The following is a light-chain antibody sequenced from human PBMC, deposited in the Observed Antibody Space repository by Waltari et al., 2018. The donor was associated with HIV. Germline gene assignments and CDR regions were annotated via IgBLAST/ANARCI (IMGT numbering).Light chain of an antibody. CDR3: AAWDDRLDGQGV. J-gene: IGLJ3*02. CDR1: RSNIGTNT. V-gene: IGLV1-44*01. CDR2: NDN. Sequence: QSVLTQPPSASGTPGQRVTIPCSGTRSNIGTNTVNWYQIIPGTAPKLRIYNDNQRPSGVPDRFSGSRSGTSASLAISGLQSEDEADYYCAAWDDRLDGQGVFGGGTTLTVL.